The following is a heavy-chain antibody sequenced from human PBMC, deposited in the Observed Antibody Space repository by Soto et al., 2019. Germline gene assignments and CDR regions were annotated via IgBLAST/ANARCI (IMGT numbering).Heavy chain of an antibody. CDR1: GYTFTSYD. J-gene: IGHJ6*02. D-gene: IGHD5-18*01. CDR3: ARGGYSYGSYYYYYYGMDV. CDR2: MNPNSGNT. Sequence: VQLVQSGAEVKKPGASVKVSCKASGYTFTSYDINWVRQATGQGLEWMGWMNPNSGNTGYAQKFQGRVTMTRNTSISTAYMELSSLRSEDTAVYYCARGGYSYGSYYYYYYGMDVWGQGTTVTVSS. V-gene: IGHV1-8*01.